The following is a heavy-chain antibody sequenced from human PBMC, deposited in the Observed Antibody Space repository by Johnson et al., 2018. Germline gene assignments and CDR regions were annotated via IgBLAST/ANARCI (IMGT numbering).Heavy chain of an antibody. Sequence: QVQLVQSGGGVVQPGRSLRLSCAASGFTFSSYGMHWVRQAPGKGLEWVAVISYDGSNKYYADSVKGRFTISRDNSKNTLYLQMNSLRSEETEGYYCAKELGGGWKGYYYYMDVWGKGTTVTVSS. J-gene: IGHJ6*03. V-gene: IGHV3-30*18. CDR1: GFTFSSYG. CDR3: AKELGGGWKGYYYYMDV. CDR2: ISYDGSNK. D-gene: IGHD3-16*01.